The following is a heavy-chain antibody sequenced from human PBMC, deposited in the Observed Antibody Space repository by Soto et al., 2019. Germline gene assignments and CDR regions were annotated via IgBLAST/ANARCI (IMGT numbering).Heavy chain of an antibody. CDR3: ARDSSITIFGVVSPNYYYYGMDV. Sequence: GGSLRLSCAASGFTFSSYAMSWVRQSPGKGLEWVSAISGSGGSTYYADSVKGRFTISRDNSKNTLYLQMNSLRAEDTAVYYCARDSSITIFGVVSPNYYYYGMDVWGQGTTVTVSS. V-gene: IGHV3-23*01. D-gene: IGHD3-3*01. CDR1: GFTFSSYA. J-gene: IGHJ6*02. CDR2: ISGSGGST.